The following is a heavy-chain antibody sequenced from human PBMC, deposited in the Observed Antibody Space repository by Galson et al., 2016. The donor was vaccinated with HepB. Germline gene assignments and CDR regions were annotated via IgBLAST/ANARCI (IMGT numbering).Heavy chain of an antibody. J-gene: IGHJ6*02. Sequence: QSGAEVKKPGDSLKISCEGSGYKFSNYWVSWVRQMPGKGPEWMGVIFPGDSDTRYSPSFQGHVTISADRSNNSAFLQWSRLKASDTAVYFCARQTGFYYYPIDVWGQGTTVTVSS. V-gene: IGHV5-51*01. CDR2: IFPGDSDT. CDR3: ARQTGFYYYPIDV. CDR1: GYKFSNYW.